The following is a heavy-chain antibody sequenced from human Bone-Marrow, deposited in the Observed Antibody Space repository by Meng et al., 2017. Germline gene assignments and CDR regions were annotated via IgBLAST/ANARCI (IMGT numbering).Heavy chain of an antibody. J-gene: IGHJ4*02. D-gene: IGHD5-12*01. CDR2: ISSSSSYI. CDR1: GFTFSSYS. V-gene: IGHV3-21*01. CDR3: ARDRRGYSGYGDY. Sequence: GESLKISCAASGFTFSSYSMNWVRQAPGKGLEWVSSISSSSSYIYYADSVKGRFTISRDNAKNSLYLQMNSLRAEDTAVYYCARDRRGYSGYGDYWGQGTLVTVSS.